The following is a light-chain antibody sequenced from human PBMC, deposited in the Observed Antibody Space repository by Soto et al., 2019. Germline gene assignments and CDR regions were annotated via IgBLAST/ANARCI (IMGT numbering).Light chain of an antibody. V-gene: IGLV2-14*01. CDR1: SSDVGGYNY. CDR2: EVS. J-gene: IGLJ1*01. CDR3: SSYTSSSKGV. Sequence: QSALTQPASVSGSPGQSITISCTGTSSDVGGYNYVSWYQQHPGKAPKLMIYEVSNRPSGVSNRFSGSKSGNTASLTISGLQAEDEAAYYCSSYTSSSKGVLGNGTKVT.